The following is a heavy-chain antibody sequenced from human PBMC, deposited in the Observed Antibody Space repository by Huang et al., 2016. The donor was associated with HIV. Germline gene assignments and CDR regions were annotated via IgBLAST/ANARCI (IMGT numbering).Heavy chain of an antibody. V-gene: IGHV1-18*01. J-gene: IGHJ3*01. CDR2: ISGHNGNT. D-gene: IGHD5-12*01. CDR1: GYTFTKNG. CDR3: ARDSAYYPGGRDAFDL. Sequence: AQLVQSGAEVKKPGASVKVSCMASGYTFTKNGSSWVRQASGQGLEWMAWISGHNGNTKLSRTFQDRVTVTADTSTRTAYMSLRSLRPEDTAIYFCARDSAYYPGGRDAFDLWGQGTMVTVSS.